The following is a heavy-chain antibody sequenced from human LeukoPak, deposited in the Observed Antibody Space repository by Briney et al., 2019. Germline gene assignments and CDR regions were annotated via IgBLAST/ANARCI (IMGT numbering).Heavy chain of an antibody. Sequence: SVKVSCKASGGTFSSYAISWVRQAPGQGLEWMGRIIPILGIANYAQKFQGSVTITADKSTSTAYMELSSLRSEDTAVYYCATSMVRGVPDFDYWGQGTLVTVSS. CDR1: GGTFSSYA. D-gene: IGHD3-10*01. CDR3: ATSMVRGVPDFDY. CDR2: IIPILGIA. V-gene: IGHV1-69*04. J-gene: IGHJ4*02.